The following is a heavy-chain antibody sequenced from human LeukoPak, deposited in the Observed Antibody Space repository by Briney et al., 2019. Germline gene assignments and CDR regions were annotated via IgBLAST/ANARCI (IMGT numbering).Heavy chain of an antibody. V-gene: IGHV3-21*01. J-gene: IGHJ4*02. CDR1: GFTFSSYA. CDR3: ARSSSSLNFDY. Sequence: PGGSLRLSCAASGFTFSSYAMSWVRQAPGKGLEWVSSISSSSSYICYADSVKGRFTISRDNAKNSLYLQMNSLRAEDTAVYYCARSSSSLNFDYWGQGTLVTVSS. CDR2: ISSSSSYI. D-gene: IGHD6-6*01.